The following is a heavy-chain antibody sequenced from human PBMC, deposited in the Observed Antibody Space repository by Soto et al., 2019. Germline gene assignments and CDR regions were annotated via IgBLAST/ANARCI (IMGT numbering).Heavy chain of an antibody. V-gene: IGHV5-51*01. CDR3: ARSPLAAGTSHYYGMDA. J-gene: IGHJ6*02. Sequence: PGESLKISCKGSGYSFTSYWIGWVRQMPGKGLEWMGIIYPGDSDTRYSPSFQGQVTISADKSISTAYLQWSSLKASDTAMYYCARSPLAAGTSHYYGMDAWGQDTTLTVSS. CDR2: IYPGDSDT. D-gene: IGHD6-13*01. CDR1: GYSFTSYW.